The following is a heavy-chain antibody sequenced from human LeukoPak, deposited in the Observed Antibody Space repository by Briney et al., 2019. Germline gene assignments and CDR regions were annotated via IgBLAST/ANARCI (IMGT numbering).Heavy chain of an antibody. CDR2: INPNSGGT. D-gene: IGHD2-15*01. V-gene: IGHV1-2*02. CDR1: GYTFTGYY. CDR3: ARGTADDNVVVLGAGDY. J-gene: IGHJ4*02. Sequence: ASVKVSCKASGYTFTGYYMYWVRQAPGQGLEWMGWINPNSGGTNYAQNFQGRVTMTRDTSISTAYMELSRLRSDDTAVYYCARGTADDNVVVLGAGDYWGQGTMVTVSS.